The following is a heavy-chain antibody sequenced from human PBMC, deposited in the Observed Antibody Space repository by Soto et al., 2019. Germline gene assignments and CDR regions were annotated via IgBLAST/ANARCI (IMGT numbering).Heavy chain of an antibody. CDR3: ARDRGVPAANWFDP. V-gene: IGHV4-31*03. CDR1: GGSISSGGYY. D-gene: IGHD2-2*01. Sequence: PSETLSLTCTVSGGSISSGGYYWSWIRQHPGKGLEWIGYIYYSGSTYYNPSLKSRVTISVDTSKNQFSLKLSSVTAADTAVYYCARDRGVPAANWFDPWGQGTLVT. J-gene: IGHJ5*02. CDR2: IYYSGST.